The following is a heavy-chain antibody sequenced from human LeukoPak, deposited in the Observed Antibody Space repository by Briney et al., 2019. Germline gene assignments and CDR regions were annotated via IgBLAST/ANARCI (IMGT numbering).Heavy chain of an antibody. CDR3: AKDHVRGSITGTTVDY. J-gene: IGHJ4*02. V-gene: IGHV3-23*01. Sequence: GGSLRLSCAASGFTFSSYAMVWVRQAPGKGLEWVSTIVGSGGTTYYTDSVKGRFTISRDNSKNTLYLQMNSLRADDTAVYYCAKDHVRGSITGTTVDYWGQGTLVTVSS. CDR2: IVGSGGTT. D-gene: IGHD1-7*01. CDR1: GFTFSSYA.